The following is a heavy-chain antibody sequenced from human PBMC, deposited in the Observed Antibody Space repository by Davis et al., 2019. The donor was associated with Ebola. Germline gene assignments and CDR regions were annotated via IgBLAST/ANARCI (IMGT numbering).Heavy chain of an antibody. D-gene: IGHD4-17*01. CDR3: ARQTTVTTFGFDP. V-gene: IGHV1-46*01. CDR1: GYTFTSYY. CDR2: INPSGGST. J-gene: IGHJ5*02. Sequence: ASVKVSCKASGYTFTSYYMHWVRQAPGQGLEWMGIINPSGGSTSYAQKFQGRVTMTRDTSISTAYMELSRLRSDDTAVYYCARQTTVTTFGFDPWGQRTLVTVSS.